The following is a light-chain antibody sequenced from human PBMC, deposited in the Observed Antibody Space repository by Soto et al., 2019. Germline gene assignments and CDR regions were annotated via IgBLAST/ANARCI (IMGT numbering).Light chain of an antibody. Sequence: EIVLAQSPATLSLSPGERATLSCRASQSVSNFLAWYQQKPGQAPRLLIYDASNRATGIPARFSGSGSGTEFTLTISSLEPEDFAVYYCQQRSSWPIFTFGPGTKVDI. CDR1: QSVSNF. CDR3: QQRSSWPIFT. J-gene: IGKJ3*01. CDR2: DAS. V-gene: IGKV3-11*01.